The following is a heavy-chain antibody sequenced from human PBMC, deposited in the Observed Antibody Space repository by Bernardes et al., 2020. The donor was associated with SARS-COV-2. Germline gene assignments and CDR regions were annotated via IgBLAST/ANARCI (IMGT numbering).Heavy chain of an antibody. CDR2: FDPEDGET. V-gene: IGHV1-24*01. CDR3: ATDMDLIEGVKNRLVVGYYYGMDV. CDR1: GYTLTELS. Sequence: ASVKVSCMVSGYTLTELSMHWVRQAPGKGLEWMGGFDPEDGETIYAQKFQGRVTMTEDTSTDTAYMELSSLRSEDTAVYYCATDMDLIEGVKNRLVVGYYYGMDVWGQGTTVTVSS. J-gene: IGHJ6*02. D-gene: IGHD2-15*01.